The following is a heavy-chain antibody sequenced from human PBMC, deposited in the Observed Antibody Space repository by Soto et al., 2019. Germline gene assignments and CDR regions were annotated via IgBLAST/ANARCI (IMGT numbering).Heavy chain of an antibody. CDR1: GFTFSSYA. Sequence: GGSLRLSCAASGFTFSSYAMSWVRQAPGKGLEWVSAISGSGGSTYYAGSVKGRFTISRDNSKNALYLQMNSLRAEDTAVYYCARYFPDSGRYFFNHWGQGTLVTVSS. D-gene: IGHD6-19*01. V-gene: IGHV3-23*01. CDR3: ARYFPDSGRYFFNH. J-gene: IGHJ4*02. CDR2: ISGSGGST.